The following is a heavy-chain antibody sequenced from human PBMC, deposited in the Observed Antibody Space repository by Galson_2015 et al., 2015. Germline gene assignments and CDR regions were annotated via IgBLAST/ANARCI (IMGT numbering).Heavy chain of an antibody. CDR2: IDPSDSYT. CDR1: GYSFTSYW. V-gene: IGHV5-10-1*01. D-gene: IGHD6-19*01. CDR3: ARDVAVAGSPDY. Sequence: QSGAEVKKPGESLKISCKGSGYSFTSYWIGWVRQMPGKGLEWMGRIDPSDSYTNYSPSFQGHVTISADKSISTAYLQWSSLKASDTAMYYCARDVAVAGSPDYWGQGTLVTVSS. J-gene: IGHJ4*02.